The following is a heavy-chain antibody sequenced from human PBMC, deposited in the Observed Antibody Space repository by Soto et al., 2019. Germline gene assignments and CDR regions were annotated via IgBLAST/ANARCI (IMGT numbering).Heavy chain of an antibody. D-gene: IGHD5-18*01. J-gene: IGHJ4*02. Sequence: GASVKVSCKASGGTFGSHGIAWVRQAPGQGLEWMGGFIAMLGTPTYAKKVQGRATITADESLTSSYLELRSLRSEDTAVYFRARGAMANFDYWGQGTVVTVSS. CDR2: FIAMLGTP. V-gene: IGHV1-69*13. CDR1: GGTFGSHG. CDR3: ARGAMANFDY.